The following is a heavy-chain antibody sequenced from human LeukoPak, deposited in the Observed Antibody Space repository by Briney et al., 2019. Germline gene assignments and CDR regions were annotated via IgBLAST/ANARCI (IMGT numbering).Heavy chain of an antibody. V-gene: IGHV4-38-2*02. Sequence: SETLSLTCTVSAYSISSGYYWGWIRQPPGKGLEWIGSIYHSGSTYYNPSVKSRVTISVDTSQNQISLKLSSVTAADTAVYYCAREKLLDGVADWGQGTLVTVSS. J-gene: IGHJ4*02. CDR2: IYHSGST. CDR1: AYSISSGYY. D-gene: IGHD2-15*01. CDR3: AREKLLDGVAD.